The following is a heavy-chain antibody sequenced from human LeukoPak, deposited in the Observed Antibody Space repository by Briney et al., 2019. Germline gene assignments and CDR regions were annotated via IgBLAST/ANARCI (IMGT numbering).Heavy chain of an antibody. CDR2: ISYDGNTI. CDR3: ARSGGLQKFDY. CDR1: EFTFSNYA. D-gene: IGHD4-11*01. Sequence: GRSLRLSCAASEFTFSNYALHWVRQAPGKGLQRVVVISYDGNTIHYADSVKGRFIISRDTSKNTLYLQMNSLRAEDTAIYYCARSGGLQKFDYWGQGTLVTVSS. V-gene: IGHV3-30-3*01. J-gene: IGHJ4*02.